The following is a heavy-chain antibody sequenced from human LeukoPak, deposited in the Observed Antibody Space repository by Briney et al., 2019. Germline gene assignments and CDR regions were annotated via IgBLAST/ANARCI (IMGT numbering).Heavy chain of an antibody. D-gene: IGHD6-13*01. J-gene: IGHJ4*02. CDR3: AKSPGQRYSSSWYLFDY. CDR1: GFTFSSYG. CDR2: ISYDGSNK. Sequence: GGSLRLSCAASGFTFSSYGMHWVRQAPGKGLEWVAVISYDGSNKYYADSVKGRFTISRDNSKNTLYLQMNSPRAEDTAVYYCAKSPGQRYSSSWYLFDYWGQGTLVTVSS. V-gene: IGHV3-30*18.